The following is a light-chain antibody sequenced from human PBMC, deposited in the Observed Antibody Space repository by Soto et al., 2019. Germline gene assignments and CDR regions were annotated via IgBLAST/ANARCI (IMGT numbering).Light chain of an antibody. CDR2: EVS. V-gene: IGLV2-14*01. J-gene: IGLJ1*01. CDR3: SSYTSSHTYV. Sequence: QSLLTQPASVSWSPGQSITISCTGTSSDVGGCNYVSWYQQHPGKAPKLMIYEVSNRPSGVSDRFSASKSGDTASLIISGLQAEDEADYYCSSYTSSHTYVFGTGTKVTVL. CDR1: SSDVGGCNY.